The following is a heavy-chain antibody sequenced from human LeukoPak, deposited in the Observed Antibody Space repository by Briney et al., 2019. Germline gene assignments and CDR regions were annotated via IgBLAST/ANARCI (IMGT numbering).Heavy chain of an antibody. V-gene: IGHV3-48*03. CDR1: GFTFSSYE. D-gene: IGHD5-18*01. CDR3: ARGDTAMVDY. CDR2: ISSSDSTI. J-gene: IGHJ4*02. Sequence: GGSLRLSCAASGFTFSSYEMNWVRQAPGKGLEWVSYISSSDSTIYYADSVKGRFTISRDNAKSSLFPQMNSLRVEDTAVYYCARGDTAMVDYWGQGTLVTVSS.